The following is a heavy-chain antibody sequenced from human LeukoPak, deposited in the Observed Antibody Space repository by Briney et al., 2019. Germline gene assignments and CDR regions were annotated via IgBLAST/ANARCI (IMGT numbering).Heavy chain of an antibody. D-gene: IGHD4-17*01. Sequence: SETLSLTCTVSGGSISSYYWSWIRQPAGKGLEWIGRIYTSGSTNYNPSLKSRVTMSVDTSKNQFPLKLSSVTAADTAVYYCARELPVYGITTRYNWFDPWAREPWSPSPQ. CDR3: ARELPVYGITTRYNWFDP. J-gene: IGHJ5*02. CDR2: IYTSGST. V-gene: IGHV4-4*07. CDR1: GGSISSYY.